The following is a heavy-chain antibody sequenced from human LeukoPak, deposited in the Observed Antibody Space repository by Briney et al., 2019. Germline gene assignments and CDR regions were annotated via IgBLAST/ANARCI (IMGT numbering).Heavy chain of an antibody. J-gene: IGHJ4*02. CDR3: ARVGYSSSSVY. CDR1: GGSISSGSYY. D-gene: IGHD6-6*01. V-gene: IGHV4-61*02. CDR2: IYTSGST. Sequence: SQTLSLTCTVSGGSISSGSYYWSWIRQPAGKGLERIGRIYTSGSTNYNPSLKSRVTISVDTSKNQFSLKLSSVTAADTAVYYCARVGYSSSSVYWGQGTLVTVSS.